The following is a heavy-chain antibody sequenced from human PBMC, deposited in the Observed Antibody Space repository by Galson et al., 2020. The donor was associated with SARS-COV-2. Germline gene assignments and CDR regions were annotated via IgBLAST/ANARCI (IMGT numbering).Heavy chain of an antibody. CDR3: ARPAERPTDGVGGYFDY. V-gene: IGHV4-39*01. CDR2: IYYSGST. D-gene: IGHD3-16*01. Sequence: SETLSLTCTVSGGSINTGTYYWGWIRQPPGKGLEWIGSIYYSGSTYYNPSLKSRVTISVDTSKNQFSLKLSSVTAADTAVYYCARPAERPTDGVGGYFDYWGQGTLVTVSS. CDR1: GGSINTGTYY. J-gene: IGHJ4*02.